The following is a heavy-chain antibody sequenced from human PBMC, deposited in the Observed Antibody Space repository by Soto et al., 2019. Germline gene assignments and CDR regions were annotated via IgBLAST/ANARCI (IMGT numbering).Heavy chain of an antibody. D-gene: IGHD3-3*01. CDR2: ISYDGSNK. CDR3: ARSGLGDY. V-gene: IGHV3-30-3*01. CDR1: GFTFSSYA. Sequence: GGSLRLSCAASGFTFSSYAMHWVRQAPGKGLEWVAVISYDGSNKYYADSVKGRFTISRDNSKNTLYLQMNSLRAEDTAVYYCARSGLGDYWGQGTLVTVSS. J-gene: IGHJ4*02.